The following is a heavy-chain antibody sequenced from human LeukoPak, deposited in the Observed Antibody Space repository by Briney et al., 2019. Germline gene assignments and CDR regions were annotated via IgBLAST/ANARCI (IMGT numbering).Heavy chain of an antibody. CDR3: ARYSDNWFDP. J-gene: IGHJ5*02. D-gene: IGHD6-13*01. V-gene: IGHV4-61*01. CDR1: GGSVSSGSFY. CDR2: IYYSGST. Sequence: SETLSLTCTVSGGSVSSGSFYWSWIRQPPGKGLEWIGYIYYSGSTNYNPSLKSRVTISVDTSKNQFSLKLSSVTAADTAVYYCARYSDNWFDPWGQGTLVTVSS.